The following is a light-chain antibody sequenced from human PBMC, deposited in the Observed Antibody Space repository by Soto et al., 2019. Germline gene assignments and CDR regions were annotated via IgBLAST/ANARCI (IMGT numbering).Light chain of an antibody. CDR1: QSVSSSY. CDR2: DVS. J-gene: IGKJ2*01. Sequence: EIVLTQSPGTLSLSPGERATLSCRASQSVSSSYLAWYQQKPGQAPRLLIYDVSSRASGISDRFSGSGSGTDFTLTISRLEPEDFAVYYCQQYGSSSYTFGQGTKLEIK. CDR3: QQYGSSSYT. V-gene: IGKV3-20*01.